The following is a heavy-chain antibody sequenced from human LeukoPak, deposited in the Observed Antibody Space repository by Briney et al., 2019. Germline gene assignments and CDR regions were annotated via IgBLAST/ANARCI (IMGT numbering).Heavy chain of an antibody. V-gene: IGHV3-30*04. Sequence: GRSLRLSCAASGFTFSSYAMHWVRQAPGKGLEWVAVISYDGSNKYYADSVKGRFIISRDNSKNTLYLQMNSLRAEDTAVYYCARDWRGGSNKYYYGMDVWGKGTTVTVSS. CDR2: ISYDGSNK. D-gene: IGHD3-10*01. J-gene: IGHJ6*04. CDR3: ARDWRGGSNKYYYGMDV. CDR1: GFTFSSYA.